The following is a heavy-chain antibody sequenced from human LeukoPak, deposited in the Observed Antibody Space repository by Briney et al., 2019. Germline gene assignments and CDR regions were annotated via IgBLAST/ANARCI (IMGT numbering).Heavy chain of an antibody. Sequence: EESLKISCKGSGYSFTSYWISWVRQMPGKGLEWMGRIDPSDSYTNYSPSFQGHVTISADKSISTAYLQRSSLKASDTAMYYCARQGCSSTSCHPYYYYGMDVWGKGTTVTVSS. J-gene: IGHJ6*04. D-gene: IGHD2-2*01. CDR2: IDPSDSYT. CDR1: GYSFTSYW. CDR3: ARQGCSSTSCHPYYYYGMDV. V-gene: IGHV5-10-1*01.